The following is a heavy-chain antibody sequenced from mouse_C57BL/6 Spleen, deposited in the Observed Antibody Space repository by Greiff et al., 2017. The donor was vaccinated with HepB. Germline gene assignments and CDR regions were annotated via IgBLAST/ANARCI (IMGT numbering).Heavy chain of an antibody. CDR2: IRNKANGYTT. J-gene: IGHJ3*01. D-gene: IGHD1-1*01. CDR3: ARSVITTVVAPFAY. CDR1: GFTFTDYY. V-gene: IGHV7-3*01. Sequence: DVKLVESGGGLVQPGGSLSLSCAASGFTFTDYYMSWVRQPPGKALEWLGFIRNKANGYTTEYSASVKGRFTISRDNSQSILYLQMNALRAEDSATYYCARSVITTVVAPFAYWGQGTLVTVSA.